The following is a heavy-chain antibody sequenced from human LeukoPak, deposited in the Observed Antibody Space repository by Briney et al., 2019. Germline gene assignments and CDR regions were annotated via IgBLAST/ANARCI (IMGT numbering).Heavy chain of an antibody. D-gene: IGHD3-10*01. Sequence: SETLSLTCTVSGGSISSYYWSWIRQPPGKGLEWIGYIYYSGSTNYNPSLKSRVTISVDTSKNQFSLKLSSVTAADTAVYYCAREALWFGELLTTPGAFDIWGQGTMVTVSS. CDR1: GGSISSYY. V-gene: IGHV4-59*01. CDR3: AREALWFGELLTTPGAFDI. J-gene: IGHJ3*02. CDR2: IYYSGST.